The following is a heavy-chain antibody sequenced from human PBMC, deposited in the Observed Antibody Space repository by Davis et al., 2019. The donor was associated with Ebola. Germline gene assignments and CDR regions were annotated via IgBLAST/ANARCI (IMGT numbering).Heavy chain of an antibody. CDR3: AKLAVADNYYYYGMDV. CDR2: IRYDGSNK. V-gene: IGHV3-30*02. Sequence: GGSLRLSCAASGFTFSSYGMHWVRQAPGKGLEWVAFIRYDGSNKYYADSVKGRFTISRDNSKNTLYLQMNSLRAEDTAVYYCAKLAVADNYYYYGMDVWGQGTTVTVSS. CDR1: GFTFSSYG. J-gene: IGHJ6*02. D-gene: IGHD6-19*01.